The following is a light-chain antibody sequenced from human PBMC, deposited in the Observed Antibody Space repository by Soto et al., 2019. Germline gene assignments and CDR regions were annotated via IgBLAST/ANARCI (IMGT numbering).Light chain of an antibody. CDR3: CSYARSSTYV. CDR2: EIS. Sequence: QSALTQPASVSGSPGQSITISCTGTSSDIGYYNLVSWYQQHPGKAPKVMIYEISKRPSGLSDRFSGSKSGNTASLTISGLQAGDEADYYCCSYARSSTYVFGTGTKLTV. J-gene: IGLJ1*01. V-gene: IGLV2-23*02. CDR1: SSDIGYYNL.